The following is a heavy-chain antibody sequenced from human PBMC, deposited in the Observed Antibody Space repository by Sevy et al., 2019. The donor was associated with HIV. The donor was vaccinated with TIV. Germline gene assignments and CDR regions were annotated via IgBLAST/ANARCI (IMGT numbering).Heavy chain of an antibody. D-gene: IGHD3-22*01. Sequence: ASVKVSCMVSGYTLSELSMHWVRQAPGKGLEWMGRFDPEDDETIYAQKFQGRVTMTEDTSTDTAYMELNNLRSEDTVVYYCATTKDYYDSSGSPFDSWGQGTLVTVSS. CDR2: FDPEDDET. V-gene: IGHV1-24*01. CDR1: GYTLSELS. J-gene: IGHJ4*02. CDR3: ATTKDYYDSSGSPFDS.